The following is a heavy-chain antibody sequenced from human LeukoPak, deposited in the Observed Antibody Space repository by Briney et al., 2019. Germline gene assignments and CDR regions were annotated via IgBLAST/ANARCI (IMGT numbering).Heavy chain of an antibody. J-gene: IGHJ4*02. Sequence: SGPTLVNPTETLTLTCTVSGFSLSNIRLGVTWIRQPPGKALEWLAHIFPNGEKSYSTSLKTRLTISKDTSKSHVVLTVTNMDPVDTATYYCARTDGYNSFDSWGQGTLVTVSS. CDR1: GFSLSNIRLG. D-gene: IGHD5-24*01. CDR2: IFPNGEK. V-gene: IGHV2-26*01. CDR3: ARTDGYNSFDS.